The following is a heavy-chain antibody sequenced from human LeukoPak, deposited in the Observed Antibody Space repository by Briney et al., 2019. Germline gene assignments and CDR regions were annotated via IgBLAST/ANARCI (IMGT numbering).Heavy chain of an antibody. V-gene: IGHV4-34*01. CDR2: INHSGST. Sequence: KTSETLSLTCAVYGGSFSGYYWSWIRQPPGKGLEWIGEINHSGSTNYNPSLKSRVTISVDTPKSQFSLRLSSVTAADTAVYYCARGTWNCSGGSCYSSFDYWGQGTLVTVSS. CDR3: ARGTWNCSGGSCYSSFDY. D-gene: IGHD2-15*01. J-gene: IGHJ4*02. CDR1: GGSFSGYY.